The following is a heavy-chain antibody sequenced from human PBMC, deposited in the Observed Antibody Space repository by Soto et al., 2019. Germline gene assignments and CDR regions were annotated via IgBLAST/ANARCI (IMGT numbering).Heavy chain of an antibody. V-gene: IGHV4-34*01. Sequence: SETVSLTCAVYGGSFSGYYWRWIRQPPGKGLEWIGEIYYSGSTNYNPSLKSRVTISVDTSKNQFSLKLSSVTAADTAVYYCASFYYDSRKGPAYYYGMDVWGQGTTVTVSS. CDR3: ASFYYDSRKGPAYYYGMDV. J-gene: IGHJ6*02. CDR2: IYYSGST. D-gene: IGHD3-22*01. CDR1: GGSFSGYY.